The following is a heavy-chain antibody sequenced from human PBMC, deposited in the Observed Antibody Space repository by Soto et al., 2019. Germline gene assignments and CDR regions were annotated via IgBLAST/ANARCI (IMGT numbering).Heavy chain of an antibody. V-gene: IGHV3-30-3*01. CDR2: ASYDGNKE. J-gene: IGHJ4*02. D-gene: IGHD3-22*01. CDR1: GFSFSTYA. Sequence: GGSLRLSCAASGFSFSTYAMHWVRQAPGKGLEWVAVASYDGNKEDYADSVKGRSTISRDNSKNTLYLQMNSLRAEDTAMYYCARSPYYDSSGYYDWWGQGTVVTV. CDR3: ARSPYYDSSGYYDW.